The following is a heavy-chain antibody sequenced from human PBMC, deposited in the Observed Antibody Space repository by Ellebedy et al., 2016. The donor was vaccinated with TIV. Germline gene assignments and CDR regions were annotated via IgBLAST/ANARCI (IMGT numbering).Heavy chain of an antibody. V-gene: IGHV3-13*01. CDR2: SGAAGDT. Sequence: GESLKISCAASGFSLTGSDLHWVRRRRGKGLEWVAASGAAGDTYYPDSLRGRFPISRESAKNSFYLQMNSLTAGDTAVDYCARGGPGGDNWFFGLWGRGTQVTVSS. D-gene: IGHD3-10*01. CDR1: GFSLTGSD. J-gene: IGHJ2*01. CDR3: ARGGPGGDNWFFGL.